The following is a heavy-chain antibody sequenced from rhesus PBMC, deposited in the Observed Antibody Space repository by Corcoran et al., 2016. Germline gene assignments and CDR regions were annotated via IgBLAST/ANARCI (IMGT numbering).Heavy chain of an antibody. CDR2: IYVGRGNT. Sequence: QVQLQESGPGLVKPSETLSLTCAVSGYSISSGYGWGWIRQPPGTGLEWIGQIYVGRGNTYYNPSLKSRVTVSKDTSKNHFSLKLSSVTAADTAVYYCARENVDWSNNRFDVWGPGVLVTVSS. V-gene: IGHV4-127*01. J-gene: IGHJ5-1*01. CDR1: GYSISSGYG. D-gene: IGHD3-3*01. CDR3: ARENVDWSNNRFDV.